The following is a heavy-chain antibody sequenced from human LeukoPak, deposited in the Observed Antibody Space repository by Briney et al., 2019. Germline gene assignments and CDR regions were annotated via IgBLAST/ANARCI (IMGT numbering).Heavy chain of an antibody. CDR1: GFTFSTSA. J-gene: IGHJ4*02. CDR3: TKGPRSIDY. CDR2: ISGSGTST. V-gene: IGHV3-23*01. Sequence: QTGGSLRLSCAASGFTFSTSAMSWVRQAPGKGLEWVSAISGSGTSTYYSDSVKGRSTISRDNSKHMLYLQMNSLRAEDTAVYYCTKGPRSIDYWGQGTLVTVSS. D-gene: IGHD4-17*01.